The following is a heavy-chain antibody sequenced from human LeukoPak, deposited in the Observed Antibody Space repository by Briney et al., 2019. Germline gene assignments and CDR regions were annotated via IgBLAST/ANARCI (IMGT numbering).Heavy chain of an antibody. V-gene: IGHV4-59*08. J-gene: IGHJ3*02. CDR1: GGSISSYY. CDR3: ARRGSGWKNAFDI. D-gene: IGHD6-19*01. Sequence: SETLSLTCTVSGGSISSYYWSWIRQPPGKGLEWIGYIYYSGSTNYNPSPKSRVTISVDTSKNQFSLKLSSVTAADTAVYYYARRGSGWKNAFDIWGQGTMVTVSS. CDR2: IYYSGST.